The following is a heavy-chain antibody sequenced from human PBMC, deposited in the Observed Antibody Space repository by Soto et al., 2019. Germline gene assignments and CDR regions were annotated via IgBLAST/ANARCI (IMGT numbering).Heavy chain of an antibody. D-gene: IGHD6-19*01. J-gene: IGHJ4*02. CDR3: ARTSGRPGVFDY. V-gene: IGHV4-4*02. CDR1: GGSISSSNW. Sequence: PSETLSLTCAVSGGSISSSNWWNWVRQPPGKGLEWIGEIYHSGSTNYNPSSESRVTISVDKSKNQFSLKLTSVTAADTAVYYCARTSGRPGVFDYWGQGILVTVS. CDR2: IYHSGST.